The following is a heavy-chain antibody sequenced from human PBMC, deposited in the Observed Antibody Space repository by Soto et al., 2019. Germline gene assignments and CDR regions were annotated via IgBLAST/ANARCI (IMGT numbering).Heavy chain of an antibody. CDR3: ARDHRRGGARPTVAAAGTGAFDI. CDR2: ISAYNGNT. V-gene: IGHV1-18*01. J-gene: IGHJ3*02. D-gene: IGHD6-13*01. CDR1: GYTFTSYG. Sequence: QVQLVQSGAEVKKPVASVKVSCKASGYTFTSYGISWVRQAPGQGREWMGWISAYNGNTNYAQKLQGRVTMTTDTATSATCMEMMGLRCDEADVYYGARDHRRGGARPTVAAAGTGAFDIWGQGTMVTVSS.